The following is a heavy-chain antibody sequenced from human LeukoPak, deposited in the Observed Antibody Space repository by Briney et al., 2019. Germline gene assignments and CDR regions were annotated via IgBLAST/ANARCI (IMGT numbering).Heavy chain of an antibody. D-gene: IGHD6-19*01. Sequence: SETLSLTCAVSGYSISSNNWWAWIRQPPGKGLEWIGYIYYSGNTYYNPYNPSLTSRVTMSVDTSKNQFSLKLDSVTEIDTAVYYCAKGYSSGWLDAFDIWGQGTMVTVSS. CDR2: IYYSGNT. CDR3: AKGYSSGWLDAFDI. J-gene: IGHJ3*02. V-gene: IGHV4-28*01. CDR1: GYSISSNNW.